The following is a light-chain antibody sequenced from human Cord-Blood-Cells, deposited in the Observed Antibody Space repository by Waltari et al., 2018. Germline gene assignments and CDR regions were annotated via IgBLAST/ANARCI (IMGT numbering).Light chain of an antibody. J-gene: IGLJ3*02. CDR1: ALPKQL. CDR3: QSADSSGTWV. Sequence: SYELTQPPSVSVSPGQTGRITCSGDALPKQLAYWYQQKPGQAPVLVIYKDSERPSGIPERFSGSSSGTTVTLTISGVQAEDEADYYCQSADSSGTWVFGGGTKLTVL. CDR2: KDS. V-gene: IGLV3-25*02.